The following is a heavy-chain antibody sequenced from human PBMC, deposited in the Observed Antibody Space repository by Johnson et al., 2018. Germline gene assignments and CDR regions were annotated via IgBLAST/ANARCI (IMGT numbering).Heavy chain of an antibody. CDR1: RFTFSSYG. CDR2: ISYDGGNE. Sequence: QVQLVQSGGGVVQPGRSLRLSCAASRFTFSSYGMHWVRQAPGKGLEWMALISYDGGNEYYADSVKGRFTISRDNSQNTLALQMTSLRAEDTAVYYCAKGPSSSLPEYYYSYMDVWGKGTTVTVSS. D-gene: IGHD6-19*01. CDR3: AKGPSSSLPEYYYSYMDV. V-gene: IGHV3-30*18. J-gene: IGHJ6*03.